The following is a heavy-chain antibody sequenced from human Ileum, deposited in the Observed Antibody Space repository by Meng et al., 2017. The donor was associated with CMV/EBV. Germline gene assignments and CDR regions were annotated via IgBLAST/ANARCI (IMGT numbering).Heavy chain of an antibody. Sequence: VQLLHSGKTCKQPWASVKVSFKTSGYTFAAKHLHWVRQAPGQGLEWMGLIYPQNGGTYFAQKFQGRVTMTSDTSITTAYMELSSLTSDDTAIYYCVKEDWYFDFWGQGTLVTVSS. CDR2: IYPQNGGT. V-gene: IGHV1-2*02. D-gene: IGHD3-9*01. J-gene: IGHJ4*02. CDR3: VKEDWYFDF. CDR1: GYTFAAKH.